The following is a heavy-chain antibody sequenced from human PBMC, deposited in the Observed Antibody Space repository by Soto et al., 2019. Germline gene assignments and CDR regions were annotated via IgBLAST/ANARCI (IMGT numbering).Heavy chain of an antibody. Sequence: SETLSLTCTVSGGSISSYYWSWIRQPPGKGLEWIGYIYYSGSTNYNPSLKSRVTISVDTSKNQFSLKLSSVTAADTAVYYCARFSVVAASNWFDPWGQGTLVTVSS. CDR2: IYYSGST. CDR1: GGSISSYY. J-gene: IGHJ5*02. V-gene: IGHV4-59*08. CDR3: ARFSVVAASNWFDP. D-gene: IGHD2-15*01.